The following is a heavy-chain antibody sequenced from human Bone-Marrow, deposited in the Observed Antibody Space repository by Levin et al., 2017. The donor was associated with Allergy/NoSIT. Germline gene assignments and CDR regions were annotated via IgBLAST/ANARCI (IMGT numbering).Heavy chain of an antibody. V-gene: IGHV3-23*01. CDR2: ISGSGGST. CDR3: APDPGSYYLASY. CDR1: GFTFSSYA. J-gene: IGHJ4*02. D-gene: IGHD1-26*01. Sequence: PGGSLRLSCAASGFTFSSYAMSWVRQAPGKGLEWVSAISGSGGSTYYADSVKGRFTISRDNSKNTLYLQMNSLRAEDTAVYYCAPDPGSYYLASYWGQGTLVTVSS.